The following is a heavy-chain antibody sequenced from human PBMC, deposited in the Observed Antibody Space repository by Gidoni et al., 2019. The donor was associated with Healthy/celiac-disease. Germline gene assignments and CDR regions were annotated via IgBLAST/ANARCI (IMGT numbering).Heavy chain of an antibody. Sequence: EVQLVASGGGLVKPGGSLKRSWPASGFTFSDPSMHWVRQAAGKGLEWVGRIRSKANSYATAYAASVKGRFTISRDDSKNTAYLQMNSLKTEDTAVYYCTRHTGYCSSTSCYNRPFDYWGQGTLVTVSS. CDR2: IRSKANSYAT. J-gene: IGHJ4*02. CDR1: GFTFSDPS. CDR3: TRHTGYCSSTSCYNRPFDY. D-gene: IGHD2-2*02. V-gene: IGHV3-73*02.